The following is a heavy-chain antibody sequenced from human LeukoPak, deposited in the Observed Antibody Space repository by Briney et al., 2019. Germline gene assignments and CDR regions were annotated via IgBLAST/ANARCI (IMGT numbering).Heavy chain of an antibody. CDR1: GFTFTDYY. V-gene: IGHV3-11*01. CDR2: ITNSGTTI. CDR3: ARDRRYGDYMRRTDYFDY. J-gene: IGHJ4*02. D-gene: IGHD4-17*01. Sequence: GGSLRLSCAASGFTFTDYYMSWIRQAPGKGLEWVSYITNSGTTIYYADSVKGRFTISRDNAKNSLYLQMNSLRAEDTAVYYCARDRRYGDYMRRTDYFDYWGQGTLVTVSS.